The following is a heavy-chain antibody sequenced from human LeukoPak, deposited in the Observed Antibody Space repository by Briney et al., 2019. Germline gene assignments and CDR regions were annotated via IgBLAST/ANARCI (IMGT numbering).Heavy chain of an antibody. CDR3: ARASIAAAGAFDY. Sequence: TGGSLRLSCAASGFTFSSYSMNWVRQAPGEGLEWVSSISSSSSYIYHADSVKGRFTISRDNAKNTLFLQMNSLRADDTSLYYCARASIAAAGAFDYWGQGTLVTVSS. D-gene: IGHD6-13*01. V-gene: IGHV3-21*01. CDR1: GFTFSSYS. J-gene: IGHJ4*02. CDR2: ISSSSSYI.